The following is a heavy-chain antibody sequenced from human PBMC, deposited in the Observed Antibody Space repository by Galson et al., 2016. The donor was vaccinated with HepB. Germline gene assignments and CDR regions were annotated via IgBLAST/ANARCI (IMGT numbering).Heavy chain of an antibody. Sequence: SLRLSCAASTFTFSDYSMNWVRQAPGKGLEWVSFISGRSSYIYYADSVKGRFTISRDNSKNTLYLQINSLRAEETAVYYCARGGRETAMDYYDYMDVWGRGTAVTVS. CDR3: ARGGRETAMDYYDYMDV. D-gene: IGHD5-18*01. J-gene: IGHJ6*03. V-gene: IGHV3-21*01. CDR1: TFTFSDYS. CDR2: ISGRSSYI.